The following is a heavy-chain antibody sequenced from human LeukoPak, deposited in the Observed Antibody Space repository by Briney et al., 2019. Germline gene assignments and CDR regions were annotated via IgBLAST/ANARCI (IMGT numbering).Heavy chain of an antibody. CDR3: ARDSGDRPQAVGYFFDY. V-gene: IGHV3-7*01. D-gene: IGHD7-27*01. CDR2: IKQDETET. Sequence: GGSLRLSCVASGFTFGSHWMAWVRQPPGAGPEWVANIKQDETETYYADAVRGRFTITRDNAKNSLYLQMDNLRGEDTAVYYCARDSGDRPQAVGYFFDYWGQGSLVTVSS. J-gene: IGHJ4*02. CDR1: GFTFGSHW.